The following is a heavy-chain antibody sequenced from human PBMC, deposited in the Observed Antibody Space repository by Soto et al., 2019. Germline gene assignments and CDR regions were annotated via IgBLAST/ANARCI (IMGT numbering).Heavy chain of an antibody. CDR3: ARRGSGSYSDY. V-gene: IGHV4-34*01. CDR2: INHSGST. CDR1: GGAFSGYY. Sequence: SETLFLPCAGYGGAFSGYYWRWIRQPPGKGLEWIGEINHSGSTNYNPSLKSRVTISVDTSKNQFSLKLSSVTAADTAVYYCARRGSGSYSDYWGQGTLVTVSS. J-gene: IGHJ4*02. D-gene: IGHD3-10*01.